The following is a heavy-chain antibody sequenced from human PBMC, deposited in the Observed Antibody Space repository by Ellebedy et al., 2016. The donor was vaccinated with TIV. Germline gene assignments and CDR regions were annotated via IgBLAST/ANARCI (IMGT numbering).Heavy chain of an antibody. CDR3: ARDHGGGSPLDV. V-gene: IGHV4-31*03. CDR1: GGSISSGGYY. CDR2: IYYSGST. Sequence: LRLSCTVSGGSISSGGYYWSWIRQHPGKGLEWIGYIYYSGSTYYNSPLKSRVTISVDTSKNQFALKLSSVTAADTAVYYCARDHGGGSPLDVWGQGTTVTVSS. D-gene: IGHD2-15*01. J-gene: IGHJ6*02.